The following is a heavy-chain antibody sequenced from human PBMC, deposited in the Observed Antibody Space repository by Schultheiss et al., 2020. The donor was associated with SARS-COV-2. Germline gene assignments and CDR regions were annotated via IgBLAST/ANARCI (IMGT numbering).Heavy chain of an antibody. J-gene: IGHJ4*02. V-gene: IGHV3-23*01. Sequence: GGSLRLSCVASGFSVSTYAMSWVRQAPGKGLECISVISGSAGSTDYAASVKGRFTISRDKSKNTLYLQMNSLRVEDTAVYYCARDSFDDSSGYYYDYFDYWGQGTLVTVSS. D-gene: IGHD3-22*01. CDR2: ISGSAGST. CDR1: GFSVSTYA. CDR3: ARDSFDDSSGYYYDYFDY.